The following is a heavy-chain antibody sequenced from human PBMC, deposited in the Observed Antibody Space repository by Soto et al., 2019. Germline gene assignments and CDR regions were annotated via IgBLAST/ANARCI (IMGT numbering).Heavy chain of an antibody. CDR2: ISNTCST. Sequence: GGSLRLSCVASGFTVSNNDMSRVRQAPGRGLEWVSAISNTCSTYYAGSVKARSTISRDSSTNTLYLEVNSLRADDTAVYYCAKVNVVVVAATFEYEYYFDYWGLGTLVT. V-gene: IGHV3-53*01. CDR3: AKVNVVVVAATFEYEYYFDY. D-gene: IGHD2-15*01. J-gene: IGHJ4*02. CDR1: GFTVSNND.